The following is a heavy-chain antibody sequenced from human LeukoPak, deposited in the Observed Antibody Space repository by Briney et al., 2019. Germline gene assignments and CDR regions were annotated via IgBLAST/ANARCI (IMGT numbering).Heavy chain of an antibody. V-gene: IGHV4-39*07. CDR3: ARVSRWPNLDY. Sequence: SQTLSLTCTVSGGSISSGSYYWGWIRQPPGKGLEWIGSIYHSGSTYYNPSLKSRVTISVDTSKNQFSLKLSSVTAADTAVYYCARVSRWPNLDYWGQGTLVTVSS. CDR1: GGSISSGSYY. J-gene: IGHJ4*02. D-gene: IGHD5-24*01. CDR2: IYHSGST.